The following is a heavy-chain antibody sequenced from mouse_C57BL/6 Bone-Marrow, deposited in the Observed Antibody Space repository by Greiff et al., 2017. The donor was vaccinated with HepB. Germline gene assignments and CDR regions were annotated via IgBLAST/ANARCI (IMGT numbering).Heavy chain of an antibody. V-gene: IGHV1-64*01. D-gene: IGHD2-4*01. CDR1: GYTFTSYW. Sequence: QVQLQQSGAELVKPGASVKLSCKASGYTFTSYWMHWVKQRPGQGLEWIGMIHPNSGSTNYNEKFKSKATLTVDKSSSTAYMQLSSLTSEDSAVYYCARFYYDYDSYFDYWGQGTTLTVSS. J-gene: IGHJ2*01. CDR3: ARFYYDYDSYFDY. CDR2: IHPNSGST.